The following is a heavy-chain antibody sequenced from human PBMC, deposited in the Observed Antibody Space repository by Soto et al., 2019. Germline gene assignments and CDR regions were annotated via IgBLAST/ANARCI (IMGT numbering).Heavy chain of an antibody. Sequence: SETLSLTCTVSGGSISSYYWSWIRQPPGKGLEWIGYIYYSGSTNYNPSLKSRVTISVATYKNQFSLKLSSVTAADTAVYYCARQSAVAGTGWFDPWGQGTLVTVSS. CDR3: ARQSAVAGTGWFDP. CDR2: IYYSGST. D-gene: IGHD6-19*01. J-gene: IGHJ5*02. V-gene: IGHV4-59*08. CDR1: GGSISSYY.